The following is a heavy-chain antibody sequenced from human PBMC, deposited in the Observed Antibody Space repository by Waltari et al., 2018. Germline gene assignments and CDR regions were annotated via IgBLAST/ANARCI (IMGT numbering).Heavy chain of an antibody. CDR1: GYTFTGYY. CDR2: INPNSGGT. CDR3: ARDYDFWSGCLDY. D-gene: IGHD3-3*01. Sequence: QVQLVQSGAEVKKPGASVKVSCKASGYTFTGYYMHWVRQAPGQGLGGRGWINPNSGGTNYEQKCQGRVTMTRETSISTAYMELSRLRSDDTAVYYCARDYDFWSGCLDYWGQGTLVTVSS. J-gene: IGHJ4*02. V-gene: IGHV1-2*02.